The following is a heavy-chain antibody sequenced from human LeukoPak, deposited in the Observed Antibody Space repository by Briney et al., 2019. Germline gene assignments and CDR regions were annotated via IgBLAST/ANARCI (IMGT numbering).Heavy chain of an antibody. Sequence: GGSLRLSCAASGFTFSSYWMHWVRRAPGKGLVRVSRIKSDGSSTNYADSVKGRFTISRDNAKNTLYLQMNSLRAEDTAVYYCARGYIENYTYTFGSWGQGTLVTVSS. V-gene: IGHV3-74*01. J-gene: IGHJ4*02. CDR1: GFTFSSYW. CDR3: ARGYIENYTYTFGS. D-gene: IGHD2-15*01. CDR2: IKSDGSST.